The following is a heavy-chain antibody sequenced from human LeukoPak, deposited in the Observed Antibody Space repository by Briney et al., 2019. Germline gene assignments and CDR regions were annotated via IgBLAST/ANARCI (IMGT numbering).Heavy chain of an antibody. J-gene: IGHJ4*02. D-gene: IGHD2-8*02. CDR3: ARDSYGGVWSLGY. Sequence: GASVKVSCKASGYTFTVYYTHWVRQAPGQGLEWMGWVDPNNGGTNYAQKFQGRVTMTRDTSISAAYMELSGLRSDDTAVYYCARDSYGGVWSLGYWGQGTLVTVSS. V-gene: IGHV1-2*02. CDR2: VDPNNGGT. CDR1: GYTFTVYY.